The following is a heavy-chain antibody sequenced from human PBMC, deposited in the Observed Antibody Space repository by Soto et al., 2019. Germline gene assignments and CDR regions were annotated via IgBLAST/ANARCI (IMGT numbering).Heavy chain of an antibody. D-gene: IGHD2-21*02. Sequence: QVQLQESGPGLVKPSQTLSLTCTVSGGSISSGGYYWSWIRQHPGKGLEWIGYIYYSGSTYYNPSLKSRVTISVDTSKNQCSLKLSSVPAADTAVYYCARRDSVGDYFDYWGQGTLVTVSS. CDR2: IYYSGST. CDR1: GGSISSGGYY. J-gene: IGHJ4*02. CDR3: ARRDSVGDYFDY. V-gene: IGHV4-31*03.